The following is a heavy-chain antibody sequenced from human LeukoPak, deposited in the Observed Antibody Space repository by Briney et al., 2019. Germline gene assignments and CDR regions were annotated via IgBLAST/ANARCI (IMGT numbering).Heavy chain of an antibody. V-gene: IGHV3-23*01. D-gene: IGHD3-3*01. CDR1: GFTFSSYA. CDR2: ISGSGGST. J-gene: IGHJ6*02. Sequence: GGSQRLSCAASGFTFSSYAMSWVRQAPGKGLEWVSAISGSGGSTYYADSVKGRFTISRDNSKNTLYLQMNSLRAEDTAVYYCAKDGLFGVVIIHYYYYGMDVWGQGTTVTVSS. CDR3: AKDGLFGVVIIHYYYYGMDV.